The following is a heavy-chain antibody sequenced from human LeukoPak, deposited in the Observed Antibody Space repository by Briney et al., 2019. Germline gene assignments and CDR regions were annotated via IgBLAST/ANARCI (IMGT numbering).Heavy chain of an antibody. V-gene: IGHV1-69*04. Sequence: SVKVSCKASGGTFSSYAISWVRQAPGQGLEWMGRIIPILGTANYAQKFQGRVTITADKSTSTAYMELSSLRSEDTAVYYCASPSSEYYDILTGYSRPHPFDYWGQGTLVTVSS. CDR2: IIPILGTA. J-gene: IGHJ4*02. D-gene: IGHD3-9*01. CDR3: ASPSSEYYDILTGYSRPHPFDY. CDR1: GGTFSSYA.